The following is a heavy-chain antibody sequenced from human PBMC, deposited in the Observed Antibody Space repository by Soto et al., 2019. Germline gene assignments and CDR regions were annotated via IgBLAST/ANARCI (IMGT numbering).Heavy chain of an antibody. D-gene: IGHD2-2*01. V-gene: IGHV3-30*03. CDR2: ISYDGSYK. CDR3: VPLCRYCSTTTPS. CDR1: GFTFSSYG. J-gene: IGHJ4*02. Sequence: PGGSLRLSCAASGFTFSSYGMHWVRQAPGKGLEWVAVISYDGSYKYYADSVKGRFTISRDNSKNTLYLQMNSLRAEDTAVYYCVPLCRYCSTTTPSWGQGTLVTVS.